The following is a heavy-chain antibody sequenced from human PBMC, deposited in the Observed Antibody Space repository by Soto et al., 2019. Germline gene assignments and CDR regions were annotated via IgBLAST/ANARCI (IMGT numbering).Heavy chain of an antibody. Sequence: EVQLVETGGGLIQPGESLRLSCAASGFIVSSTLMGWASQAPGKGLEWVSVVYGGGDTYYTDSVRGRFTISRDNAKNTLYLQMNSLRDEDTAFYYCARSYALGGQGTLVIVSS. J-gene: IGHJ4*02. CDR1: GFIVSSTL. V-gene: IGHV3-53*02. CDR3: ARSYAL. D-gene: IGHD1-26*01. CDR2: VYGGGDT.